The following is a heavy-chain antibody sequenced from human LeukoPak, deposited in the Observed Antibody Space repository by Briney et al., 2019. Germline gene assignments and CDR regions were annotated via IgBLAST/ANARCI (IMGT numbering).Heavy chain of an antibody. CDR3: ARSAARDHYDILTGSLYYYCYYGMDV. D-gene: IGHD3-9*01. J-gene: IGHJ6*02. Sequence: KPSETLSLTCAVYGGSFSGYYWSWIRQPPGKGLEWIGEINHSGSTNYNPSLKSRVTISVDTSKNQFSLKLSSVTAADTAVYYCARSAARDHYDILTGSLYYYCYYGMDVWGQGTTVTVSS. CDR2: INHSGST. V-gene: IGHV4-34*01. CDR1: GGSFSGYY.